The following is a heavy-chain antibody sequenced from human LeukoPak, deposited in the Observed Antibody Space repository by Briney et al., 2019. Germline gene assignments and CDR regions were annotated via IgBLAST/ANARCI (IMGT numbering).Heavy chain of an antibody. J-gene: IGHJ4*02. CDR2: ISYDGSNE. V-gene: IGHV3-30-3*01. CDR3: ARDYSSGWEFDY. CDR1: GFTFSSYA. D-gene: IGHD6-19*01. Sequence: GGSLRLSCAASGFTFSSYAMHWVRQAPGKGLEWVAVISYDGSNEYYADSVKGRFTISRDNSKNTLYLQMNSLRAEDTAVYYCARDYSSGWEFDYWGQGTLVTVSS.